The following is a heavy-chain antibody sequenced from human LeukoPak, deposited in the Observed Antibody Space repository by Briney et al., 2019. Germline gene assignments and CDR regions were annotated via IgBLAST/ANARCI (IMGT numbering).Heavy chain of an antibody. D-gene: IGHD5-18*01. CDR2: VSAYNGNT. Sequence: VASVKVSCKASGYTFTSYGISWVRQAPGQGLEWMGWVSAYNGNTNYAQKLQGRVTMTTDTSTSTAYMELRSLRSDDTAVYYCARGGYSYGKAAFDYWGQGTLVTVSS. V-gene: IGHV1-18*01. CDR1: GYTFTSYG. CDR3: ARGGYSYGKAAFDY. J-gene: IGHJ4*02.